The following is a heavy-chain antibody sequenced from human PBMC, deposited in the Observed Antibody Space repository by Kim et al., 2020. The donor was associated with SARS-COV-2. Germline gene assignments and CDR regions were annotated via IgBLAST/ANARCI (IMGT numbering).Heavy chain of an antibody. J-gene: IGHJ4*02. Sequence: VKGRFTISRDNSKNTLYLQMNSLRDEDTAVYYCASLPHFWSGYYTQYFDYWGQGTLVTVSS. CDR3: ASLPHFWSGYYTQYFDY. V-gene: IGHV3-66*01. D-gene: IGHD3-3*02.